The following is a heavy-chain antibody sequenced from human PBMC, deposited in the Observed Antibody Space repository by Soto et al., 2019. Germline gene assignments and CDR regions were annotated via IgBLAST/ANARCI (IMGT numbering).Heavy chain of an antibody. Sequence: QVQLQESGPGLVKPSQTLSLTCTVSGGSFSSGDYYWSWIRQPPGKGLEWIGYIYYTGSTYYHPSLKILVTMAVDTSTNPFSLRLSSVTAADTAVYYCARVPAGGNSDYFDSWGQGTLVTVSS. V-gene: IGHV4-30-4*01. CDR1: GGSFSSGDYY. J-gene: IGHJ4*02. CDR3: ARVPAGGNSDYFDS. CDR2: IYYTGST. D-gene: IGHD2-21*02.